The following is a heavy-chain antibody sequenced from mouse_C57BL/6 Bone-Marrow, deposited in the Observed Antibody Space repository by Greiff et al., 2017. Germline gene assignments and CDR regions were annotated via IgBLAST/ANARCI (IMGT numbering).Heavy chain of an antibody. J-gene: IGHJ1*03. CDR2: ISGGGGNT. CDR3: AGNFSWYFDV. Sequence: EVHLVESGGGLVKPGGSLKLSCAASGFTFSSYTMYWVRQTPEQRLEWVATISGGGGNTYYPDSVKGRFTISRDNAKNTLYLQMSSLRSEDTALYYCAGNFSWYFDVWGTGTTVTVSS. CDR1: GFTFSSYT. V-gene: IGHV5-9*01.